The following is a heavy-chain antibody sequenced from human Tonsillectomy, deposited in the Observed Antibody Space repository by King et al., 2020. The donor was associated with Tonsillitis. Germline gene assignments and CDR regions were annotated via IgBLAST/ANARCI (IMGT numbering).Heavy chain of an antibody. CDR3: AKTRTLSIAAAGDFDY. CDR1: GFTFSSYG. CDR2: IRYDGSNK. J-gene: IGHJ4*02. V-gene: IGHV3-30*02. D-gene: IGHD6-13*01. Sequence: VQLVESGGGVVQPGGSLRLSCAASGFTFSSYGMHWVRQAPGKGLEWVAFIRYDGSNKYYADSVKGRFTISRDNSKNTLYLQMNSLRAEDTAVYYCAKTRTLSIAAAGDFDYWGQGTLVTVSS.